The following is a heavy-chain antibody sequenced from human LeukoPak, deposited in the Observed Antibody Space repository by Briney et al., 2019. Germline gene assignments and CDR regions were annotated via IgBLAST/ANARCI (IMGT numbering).Heavy chain of an antibody. CDR3: AKVLRGRYHFDY. CDR2: ISGSGGST. CDR1: GFTFSSYA. V-gene: IGHV3-23*01. D-gene: IGHD3-16*02. Sequence: GGSLRLSCAASGFTFSSYAMSWVRQAPGKGLEWVSAISGSGGSTYYADSVKGRFTISRDNSKNTLYLQMNSLRAEDTAVYFCAKVLRGRYHFDYWGQGTLVTVSS. J-gene: IGHJ4*02.